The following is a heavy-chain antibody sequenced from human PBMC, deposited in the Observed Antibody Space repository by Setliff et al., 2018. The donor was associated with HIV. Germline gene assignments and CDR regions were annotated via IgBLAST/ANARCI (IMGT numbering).Heavy chain of an antibody. CDR3: ASATMIVAVITEYYFDY. Sequence: ASVKVSCKASGYTFTSYAMHWVRQAPGQRLEWMGYINAGDDNTRYSQKFQGRVTITTDESTSTAYMELSSLRSEDTAVYYCASATMIVAVITEYYFDYWGQGTLVTVSS. CDR2: INAGDDNT. J-gene: IGHJ4*02. CDR1: GYTFTSYA. V-gene: IGHV1-3*01. D-gene: IGHD3-22*01.